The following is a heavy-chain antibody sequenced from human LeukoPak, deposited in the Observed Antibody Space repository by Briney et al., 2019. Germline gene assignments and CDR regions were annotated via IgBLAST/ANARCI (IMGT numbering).Heavy chain of an antibody. Sequence: GGSLRLPCTASGFTFGDYAMSWFRQAPGKGLEWVGFIRSKAYGGTTEYAASVKGRFTISRDDSKSIAYLQMNSLKTEDTAVYYCTRDPYYDFWSGYYYYFDYWGQGTLVTVSS. V-gene: IGHV3-49*03. CDR1: GFTFGDYA. CDR3: TRDPYYDFWSGYYYYFDY. J-gene: IGHJ4*02. CDR2: IRSKAYGGTT. D-gene: IGHD3-3*01.